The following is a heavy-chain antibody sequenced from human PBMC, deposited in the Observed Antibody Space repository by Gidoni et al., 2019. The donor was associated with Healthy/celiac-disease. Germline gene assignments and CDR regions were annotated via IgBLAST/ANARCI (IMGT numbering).Heavy chain of an antibody. CDR2: IWYDGSNK. J-gene: IGHJ4*02. CDR3: AREWQSLDY. D-gene: IGHD6-19*01. V-gene: IGHV3-33*01. Sequence: QVQLVASGGGVVQPGRSLRLSCAASGFTFSSYGMHWVRQAPGKGLERVAVIWYDGSNKYYADSVKGRFTISRDNSKNTLYLQMNSLRAEDTAVYYCAREWQSLDYWGQGTLVTVSS. CDR1: GFTFSSYG.